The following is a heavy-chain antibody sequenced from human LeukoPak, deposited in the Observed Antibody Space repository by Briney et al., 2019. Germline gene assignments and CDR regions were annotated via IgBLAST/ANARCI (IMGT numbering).Heavy chain of an antibody. CDR1: GESISGFY. Sequence: PSETLSLTCTVSGESISGFYWTWIRQPPGKGLEWIGYIYYSGSTNYNPSLKSRVTISVDTSKNQFSLKLSSVTAADTAVYYCARSSEGRYYYDSRGYSYYYYMDVWGKGTTVTISS. CDR3: ARSSEGRYYYDSRGYSYYYYMDV. D-gene: IGHD3-22*01. V-gene: IGHV4-59*01. J-gene: IGHJ6*03. CDR2: IYYSGST.